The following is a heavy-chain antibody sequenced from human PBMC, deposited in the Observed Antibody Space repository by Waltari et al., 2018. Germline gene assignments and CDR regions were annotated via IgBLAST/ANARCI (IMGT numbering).Heavy chain of an antibody. V-gene: IGHV4-39*07. J-gene: IGHJ4*02. CDR1: GGSISSSSYY. CDR2: MYYSVGT. Sequence: QLQLQESGPGLVKPSETLSLTCTVSGGSISSSSYYWGWIRQPPGKGLEWIGTMYYSVGTNDNPTLKSRVTISVDTSKNQFSLKLNSATAADTAVYYCARGIRGYDFWGQGTLVTVSS. CDR3: ARGIRGYDF. D-gene: IGHD3-22*01.